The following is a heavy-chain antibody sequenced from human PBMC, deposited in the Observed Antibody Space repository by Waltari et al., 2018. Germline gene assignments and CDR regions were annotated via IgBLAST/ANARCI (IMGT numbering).Heavy chain of an antibody. D-gene: IGHD5-12*01. J-gene: IGHJ5*02. Sequence: QLRLQESGPGLVKPSETLSLTCTVSGGSISSGGYYWGWIRQSPGKGLEWIGSIYYSGSPSYNPTLESRVTISGDTSKNEFSLKLSSVTAADTAVYYCARHWKRSGYRFDPWGQGTLVTVSS. CDR1: GGSISSGGYY. CDR3: ARHWKRSGYRFDP. CDR2: IYYSGSP. V-gene: IGHV4-39*01.